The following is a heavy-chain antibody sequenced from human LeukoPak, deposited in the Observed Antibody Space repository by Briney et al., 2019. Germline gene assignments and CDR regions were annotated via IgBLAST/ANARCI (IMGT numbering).Heavy chain of an antibody. V-gene: IGHV3-9*01. CDR3: AKDTYDSSGYYFS. CDR2: ISWNSGSI. Sequence: GRSLRLSCAASGFTFDDYAMQWVRQAPGKGLEWVSGISWNSGSIGYADSVKGRFTISRDNAKNSLYLQMNSLRAEDTALYYCAKDTYDSSGYYFSWGQGTLVTVSS. J-gene: IGHJ4*02. CDR1: GFTFDDYA. D-gene: IGHD3-22*01.